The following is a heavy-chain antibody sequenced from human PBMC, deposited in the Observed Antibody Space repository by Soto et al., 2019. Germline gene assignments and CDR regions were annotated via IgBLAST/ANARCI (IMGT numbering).Heavy chain of an antibody. Sequence: ASVKVSCKASGYTFTSYYMHWVRQAPGQGLEWTGIINPSGGSTSYAQKFQGRVTMTRDTSTSTVYMELSSLGSEDTAVYYCARDGRNYYDSSGYYSDAFDIWGQGTMVTVSS. CDR2: INPSGGST. CDR1: GYTFTSYY. J-gene: IGHJ3*02. D-gene: IGHD3-22*01. CDR3: ARDGRNYYDSSGYYSDAFDI. V-gene: IGHV1-46*01.